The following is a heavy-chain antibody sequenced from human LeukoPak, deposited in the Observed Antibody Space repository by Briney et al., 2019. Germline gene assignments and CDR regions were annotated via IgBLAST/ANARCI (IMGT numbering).Heavy chain of an antibody. V-gene: IGHV3-30*02. Sequence: GGSLRLSCAASGFTFSSYGIHRVRQAPGKGLEWVALIQKDGTNKYYVDSVKGRFTVSRDNSKNTVYLQMNSLRAEDTAIYYCAKDFALVGELSFRLDAFHIWGQGTMVTVSS. CDR1: GFTFSSYG. CDR3: AKDFALVGELSFRLDAFHI. J-gene: IGHJ3*02. D-gene: IGHD3-16*02. CDR2: IQKDGTNK.